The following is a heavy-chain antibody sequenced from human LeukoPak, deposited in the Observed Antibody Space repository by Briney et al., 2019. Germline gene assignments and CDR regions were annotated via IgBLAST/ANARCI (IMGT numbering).Heavy chain of an antibody. J-gene: IGHJ4*02. V-gene: IGHV1-8*03. Sequence: GASVTVSCKASGYTFTSYDINWVRQATGQGLEWMGWMNPNSGNTGYAQKFQGRVTITRNTSISTAYMELSSLRSEDTAVYYCAKDFIAMSEWEPLGDWGQGTLVTVSS. CDR3: AKDFIAMSEWEPLGD. CDR1: GYTFTSYD. D-gene: IGHD1-26*01. CDR2: MNPNSGNT.